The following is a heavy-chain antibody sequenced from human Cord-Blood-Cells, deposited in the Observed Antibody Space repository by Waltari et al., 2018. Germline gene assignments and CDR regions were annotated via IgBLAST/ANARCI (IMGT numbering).Heavy chain of an antibody. D-gene: IGHD6-13*01. Sequence: QVQLQESGPGLVKPSETLSLTCTVSGGSISSYYWSWIRQPPGKGLEWIGYIYYSGSTDYNPSRKSRVTISVDTSKNQFSLKLSAVTAADTAVYYCAGCSSSWYWFDPWGQGTLVTVSS. CDR3: AGCSSSWYWFDP. J-gene: IGHJ5*02. CDR2: IYYSGST. CDR1: GGSISSYY. V-gene: IGHV4-59*08.